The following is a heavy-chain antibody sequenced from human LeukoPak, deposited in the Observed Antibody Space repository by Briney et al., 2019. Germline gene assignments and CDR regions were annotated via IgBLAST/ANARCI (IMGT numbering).Heavy chain of an antibody. CDR1: GGSVSSYY. Sequence: PSENLSLTCTVSGGSVSSYYWSWIRQPPGKGLECIGYIYYSGSTNYNPSLKSRVTISVDTSKNQFSLKLSSVTAADTAVYYCGRVLVSSSWYIGSVYYYYGMDVWGQGTTVTVSS. CDR2: IYYSGST. V-gene: IGHV4-59*02. D-gene: IGHD6-13*01. CDR3: GRVLVSSSWYIGSVYYYYGMDV. J-gene: IGHJ6*02.